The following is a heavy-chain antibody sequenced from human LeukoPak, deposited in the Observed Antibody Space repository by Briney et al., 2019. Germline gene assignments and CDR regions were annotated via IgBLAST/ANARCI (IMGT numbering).Heavy chain of an antibody. J-gene: IGHJ4*02. CDR2: IYYGGST. CDR3: ARHPPLASG. V-gene: IGHV4-59*01. CDR1: GGSISSYY. D-gene: IGHD3-10*01. Sequence: SETLSLTCTVSGGSISSYYWSWIRQPPGKGLEWIGYIYYGGSTNYNPSLKSRVTISVDTSKNQFSLKLSSVTAADTAVYYCARHPPLASGWGQGTLVTVSS.